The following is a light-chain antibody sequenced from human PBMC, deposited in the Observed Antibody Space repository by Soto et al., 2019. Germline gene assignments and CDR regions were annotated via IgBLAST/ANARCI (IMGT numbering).Light chain of an antibody. CDR2: GAS. CDR1: QSVRSSF. V-gene: IGKV3-15*01. CDR3: QQYNSYSPLT. Sequence: VMTQSPATLSVSPGERATLSCRASQSVRSSFLAWYQQKPGQAPSLLIYGASTRATGIPARFSGSGSGTEFTLTISFLQPDDFATYYCQQYNSYSPLTFGGGTKVDTK. J-gene: IGKJ4*01.